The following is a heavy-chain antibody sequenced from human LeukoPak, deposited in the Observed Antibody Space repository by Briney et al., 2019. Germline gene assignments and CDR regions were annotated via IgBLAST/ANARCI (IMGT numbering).Heavy chain of an antibody. V-gene: IGHV4-30-4*08. J-gene: IGHJ4*02. CDR3: ARGPGGFWSGYRPFDY. Sequence: SETLSLTCTVSGGSISSSSYYWGWIRQPPGKGLEWIGYIYYSGSTYYNPSLKSRVTISVDTSKNQFSLKLSSVTAADTAVYYCARGPGGFWSGYRPFDYWGQGTLVTVSS. CDR2: IYYSGST. D-gene: IGHD3-3*01. CDR1: GGSISSSSYY.